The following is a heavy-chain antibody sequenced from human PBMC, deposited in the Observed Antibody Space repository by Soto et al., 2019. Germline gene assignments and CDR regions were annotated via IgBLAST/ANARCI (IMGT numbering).Heavy chain of an antibody. J-gene: IGHJ5*02. CDR1: GGSVSSNSAA. D-gene: IGHD2-2*01. V-gene: IGHV6-1*01. CDR3: ARDAGTYCSSTSCHNWFDP. CDR2: TYYRSKWYN. Sequence: SQTLSLTCAISGGSVSSNSAAWNWIRQSPSRGLEWLGRTYYRSKWYNDYAVSVKSRIAITPDTSKNQFSLQLNSVTPEDTAMYYCARDAGTYCSSTSCHNWFDPWGPGTQVTVSS.